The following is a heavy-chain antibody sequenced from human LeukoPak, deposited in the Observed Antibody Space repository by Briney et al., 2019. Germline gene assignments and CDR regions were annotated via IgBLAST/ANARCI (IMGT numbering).Heavy chain of an antibody. J-gene: IGHJ4*02. Sequence: PSETLSLTCTVSSGSIRSYYWGWVRQPPGKGLEWIGRIYTTGTTQYNPSLKTRLTMSVDTTPNQFSLNVRSITAADTAVYYCGRQGYTASHYFFDYWSQGTLVAVS. CDR2: IYTTGTT. D-gene: IGHD2-2*02. CDR1: SGSIRSYY. V-gene: IGHV4-4*07. CDR3: GRQGYTASHYFFDY.